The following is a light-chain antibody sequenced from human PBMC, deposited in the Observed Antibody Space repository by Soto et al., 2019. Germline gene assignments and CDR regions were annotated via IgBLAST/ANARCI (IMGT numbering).Light chain of an antibody. V-gene: IGKV1-39*01. CDR1: QSISSY. J-gene: IGKJ1*01. CDR3: QQSYSTPTWT. Sequence: DIQMTQSPSSLSASVGDRDTITCRASQSISSYLNWYQQKPGKAPKLLIYAASSLHSGVPSRFSGSESGTDFTLTISSLQTEDFATYYCQQSYSTPTWTFGQETKVEIK. CDR2: AAS.